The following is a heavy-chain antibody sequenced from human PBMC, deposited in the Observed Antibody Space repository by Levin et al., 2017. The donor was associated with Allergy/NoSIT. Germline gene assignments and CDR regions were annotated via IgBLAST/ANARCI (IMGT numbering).Heavy chain of an antibody. V-gene: IGHV3-53*01. Sequence: GGSLRLSCPASGFSVTKNYMSWVRRAPGKGLEWVSIIYGAGRTNYAKSVKGRFIISRDSSRNTLNLQINNLRVDDTAVYYCARESDDSRHFDYWGQGTPVTVST. J-gene: IGHJ4*02. CDR3: ARESDDSRHFDY. D-gene: IGHD4-11*01. CDR1: GFSVTKNY. CDR2: IYGAGRT.